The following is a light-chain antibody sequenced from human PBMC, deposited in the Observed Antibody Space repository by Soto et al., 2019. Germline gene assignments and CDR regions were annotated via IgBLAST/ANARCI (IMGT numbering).Light chain of an antibody. V-gene: IGKV1-27*01. CDR3: QKYNGALWT. Sequence: DIQLTQSPSSLSASVGDRVTITCRASQGISNYVAWYQQKPGKVPKLLIYAASALQLGVPSRFSGSGSGTDFTLTISSLQPEDVATYYCQKYNGALWTFGHGTKVEIK. J-gene: IGKJ1*01. CDR2: AAS. CDR1: QGISNY.